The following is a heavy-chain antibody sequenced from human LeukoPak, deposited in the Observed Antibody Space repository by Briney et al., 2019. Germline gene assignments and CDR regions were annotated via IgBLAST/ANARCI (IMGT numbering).Heavy chain of an antibody. Sequence: ASVKVSCKASGGTFSSYAISWVRQAPGQGLEWMGGIIPIFGTANYAQKFQGRVTITADESTGTAYMELSSLRSEDTAVYYCARVSSRSYYKLGGHFDYWGQGTLVTVS. V-gene: IGHV1-69*13. CDR2: IIPIFGTA. CDR3: ARVSSRSYYKLGGHFDY. CDR1: GGTFSSYA. D-gene: IGHD3-10*01. J-gene: IGHJ4*02.